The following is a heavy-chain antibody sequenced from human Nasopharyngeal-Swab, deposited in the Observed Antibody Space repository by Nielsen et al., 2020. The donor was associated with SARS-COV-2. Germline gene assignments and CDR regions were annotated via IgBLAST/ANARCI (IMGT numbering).Heavy chain of an antibody. Sequence: GGSLRLSCAASGFSFGDYAMHWVRQPPGKGLEWVSGISWNSGYIGHADSVEGRFTISRDNAKNSLCLQMNSLRPEDTALYYCVKDGDSGYDYLGYWGQGTLVTVSS. CDR2: ISWNSGYI. D-gene: IGHD5-12*01. V-gene: IGHV3-9*01. CDR1: GFSFGDYA. CDR3: VKDGDSGYDYLGY. J-gene: IGHJ4*02.